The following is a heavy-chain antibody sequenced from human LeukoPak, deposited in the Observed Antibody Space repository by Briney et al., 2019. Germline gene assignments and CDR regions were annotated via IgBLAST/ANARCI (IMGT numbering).Heavy chain of an antibody. J-gene: IGHJ4*02. CDR2: ISAANIA. D-gene: IGHD3-9*01. CDR3: AREGDYDILTGYPH. CDR1: GFTVSDNY. Sequence: GGSLRLSCAASGFTVSDNYMTWVRLAPGKGLEWVSLISAANIAYYADSVKGRFTISRDNSKNTLYLQMNSLRAEDTAVYYCAREGDYDILTGYPHWGQGTLVTVSS. V-gene: IGHV3-53*05.